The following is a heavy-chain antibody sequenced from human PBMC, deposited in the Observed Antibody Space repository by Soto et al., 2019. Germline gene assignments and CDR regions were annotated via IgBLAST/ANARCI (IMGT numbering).Heavy chain of an antibody. CDR2: IVVGSGNT. J-gene: IGHJ6*03. Sequence: ASVKVSCKASGFTFTSSVMQWVRQARGQRLEWIGWIVVGSGNTNYAQKFQERVTITRDMSTSTAYMELSSLRSEDTAVYYCAAGPPQNYDILTGYYMPHYYMDVWGKGTTVTVSS. CDR1: GFTFTSSV. D-gene: IGHD3-9*01. V-gene: IGHV1-58*02. CDR3: AAGPPQNYDILTGYYMPHYYMDV.